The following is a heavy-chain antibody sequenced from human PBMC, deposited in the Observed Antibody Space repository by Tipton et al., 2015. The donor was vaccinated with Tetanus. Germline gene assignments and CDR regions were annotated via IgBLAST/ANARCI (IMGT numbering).Heavy chain of an antibody. J-gene: IGHJ4*02. CDR3: ARIRYYPDSSAFLSDY. V-gene: IGHV4-59*01. CDR2: IYYRGGT. CDR1: GGSISGYY. Sequence: TLSLTCTVSGGSISGYYWTWMRQPPGKGLEWLGYIYYRGGTNYNPSVSSRLTISLDTSKNQVSLRLTSVTAADTAVYFCARIRYYPDSSAFLSDYWGRGIRVTVSS. D-gene: IGHD3-22*01.